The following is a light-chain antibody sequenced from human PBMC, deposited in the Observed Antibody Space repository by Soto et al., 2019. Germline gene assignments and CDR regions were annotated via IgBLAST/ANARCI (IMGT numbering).Light chain of an antibody. CDR1: QDINNA. CDR3: QQYESYPVT. V-gene: IGKV1-16*01. Sequence: DIQITQSRSSLSPSVGDRVTITCRASQDINNALAWFQQKPGEAPKSLIYAATSLQSGVPSRFSGSGYATYFTLTITSLQPEDFATYYCQQYESYPVTFGQGTRLEIK. CDR2: AAT. J-gene: IGKJ5*01.